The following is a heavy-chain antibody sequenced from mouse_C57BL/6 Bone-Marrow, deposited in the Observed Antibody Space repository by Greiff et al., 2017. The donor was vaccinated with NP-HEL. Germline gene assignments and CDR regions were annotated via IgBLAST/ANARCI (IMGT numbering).Heavy chain of an antibody. CDR1: GYTFTSYT. CDR2: INPSSGYT. CDR3: ARWGGNSYFDY. V-gene: IGHV1-4*01. Sequence: QVQLQQSGAELARPGASVKMSCKASGYTFTSYTMHWVKQRPGQGLEWIGYINPSSGYTKYNQKFKDKATLTADKSSSTAYMQLSSLTSEDSAVYYCARWGGNSYFDYWGQGTTLTVSS. J-gene: IGHJ2*01. D-gene: IGHD2-1*01.